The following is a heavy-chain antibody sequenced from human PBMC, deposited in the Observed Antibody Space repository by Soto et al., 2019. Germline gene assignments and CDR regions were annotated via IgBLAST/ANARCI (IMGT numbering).Heavy chain of an antibody. D-gene: IGHD4-17*01. Sequence: PGGSLRLSCAASGFTFSSYGMHWVRQAPGKGLEWVAVISYDGSNKYYADSVKGRFTISRDNSKNTLYLQMNSLRAEDTAVYYCAPTVTTRNIDWGQGTLVTVSS. CDR1: GFTFSSYG. V-gene: IGHV3-30*03. CDR2: ISYDGSNK. J-gene: IGHJ4*02. CDR3: APTVTTRNID.